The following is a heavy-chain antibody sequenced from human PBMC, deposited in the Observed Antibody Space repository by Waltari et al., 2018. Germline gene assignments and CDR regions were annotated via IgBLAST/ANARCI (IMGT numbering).Heavy chain of an antibody. V-gene: IGHV3-49*04. CDR1: GCNSADYA. CDR3: ARAKRTSGHYYFDH. D-gene: IGHD3-22*01. J-gene: IGHJ4*02. Sequence: EVQLVQSGGGLVQPGRSLRLSCTPSGCNSADYALTWVRQAPGKGLEWVAFIRNIPDGGTSEYAASVEGRFTISRDDSKSIAYLQMDSLKTDDTAMYFCARAKRTSGHYYFDHWGQGAQVTVSS. CDR2: IRNIPDGGTS.